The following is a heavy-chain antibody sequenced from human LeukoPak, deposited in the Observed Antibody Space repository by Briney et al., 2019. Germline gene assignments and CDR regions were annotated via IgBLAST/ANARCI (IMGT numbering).Heavy chain of an antibody. D-gene: IGHD3-3*01. CDR3: ARAGYDFWSGFFDY. V-gene: IGHV4-59*12. CDR1: GGSISSYY. Sequence: SSETLSLTCTVSGGSISSYYWSWIRQPPGKGLEWIGYIYYSGSTNYNPSLKSRVTISVDTSKNQFSLKLSSVTAADTAVYYCARAGYDFWSGFFDYWGQGTLVTVSS. CDR2: IYYSGST. J-gene: IGHJ4*02.